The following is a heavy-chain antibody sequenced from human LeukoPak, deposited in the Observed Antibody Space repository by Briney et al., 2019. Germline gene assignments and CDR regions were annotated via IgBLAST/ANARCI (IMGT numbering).Heavy chain of an antibody. CDR3: ARARITMVRGVIIAFDY. D-gene: IGHD3-10*01. CDR1: GFTFSGYA. J-gene: IGHJ4*02. V-gene: IGHV3-23*01. Sequence: GGSLRLSCAPSGFTFSGYAMAWVRQAPKKGLEWVSAISGSGVNTYYADSVKGRSTISRDNSKSTLSLQVNSLRAEDTAVYYCARARITMVRGVIIAFDYWGQGTLVTVSS. CDR2: ISGSGVNT.